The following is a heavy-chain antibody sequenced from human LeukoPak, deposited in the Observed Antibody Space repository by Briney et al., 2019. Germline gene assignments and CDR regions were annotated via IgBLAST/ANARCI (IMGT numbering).Heavy chain of an antibody. Sequence: GASVKVSCKASGYTFTGYYMHWVRQAPGQGLEWMGWINPNSGGTNYAQKFQGRVTMTRNTSINAAYMELSRLRSDDTAVYYCARGLRGSPAFDYWGQGTLVTVSS. V-gene: IGHV1-2*02. D-gene: IGHD2-2*01. CDR1: GYTFTGYY. CDR2: INPNSGGT. CDR3: ARGLRGSPAFDY. J-gene: IGHJ4*02.